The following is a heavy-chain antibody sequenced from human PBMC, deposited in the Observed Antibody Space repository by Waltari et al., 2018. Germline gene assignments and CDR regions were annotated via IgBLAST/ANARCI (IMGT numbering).Heavy chain of an antibody. CDR1: GASLSGYY. J-gene: IGHJ5*02. CDR3: TRGGNYDFWSHRPFVDP. D-gene: IGHD3-3*01. CDR2: ISHTGST. Sequence: QVQLQQWGAGLLKPSETLSLTCAVYGASLSGYYCGWVRQPPGKGLEWIGQISHTGSTNYNPSLKSRVIISVHTSQNQFSLQLSSVTAADTALYFCTRGGNYDFWSHRPFVDPWGQGTLVTVSS. V-gene: IGHV4-34*01.